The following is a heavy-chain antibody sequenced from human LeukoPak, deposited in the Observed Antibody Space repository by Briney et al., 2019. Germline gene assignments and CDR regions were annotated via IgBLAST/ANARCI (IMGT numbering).Heavy chain of an antibody. CDR3: ARRYCSSTSCSNYYYYMDV. Sequence: ASVKVSCKASGYTFTSYGISWVRQAPGQGLEWMGWISAYNGNTNYAQKLQGRVTMTTDKSTSTAYMELRSLRSDDTAVYYCARRYCSSTSCSNYYYYMDVWGKGTTVTVSS. J-gene: IGHJ6*03. V-gene: IGHV1-18*01. D-gene: IGHD2-2*01. CDR1: GYTFTSYG. CDR2: ISAYNGNT.